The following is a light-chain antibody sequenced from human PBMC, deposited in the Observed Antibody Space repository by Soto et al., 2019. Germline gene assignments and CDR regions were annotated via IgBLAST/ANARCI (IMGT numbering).Light chain of an antibody. CDR3: QQRSNWPPGVT. J-gene: IGKJ3*01. V-gene: IGKV3-11*01. CDR2: DAS. CDR1: QSVGSS. Sequence: EIVLTQSPATLSLSPGQRATLSCRASQSVGSSLAWYQQKPGQPPRLLISDASNRATGVPARFSGSGSGTDFTLTISSLEAEDFAVYYCQQRSNWPPGVTFGPGTKIDIK.